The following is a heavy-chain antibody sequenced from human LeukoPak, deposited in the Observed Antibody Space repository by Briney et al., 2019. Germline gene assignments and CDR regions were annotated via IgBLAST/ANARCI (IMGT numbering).Heavy chain of an antibody. CDR2: IYYSGCT. V-gene: IGHV4-59*08. CDR1: GGSMSSYS. Sequence: SETLSLTCTVSGGSMSSYSWSWIRQPPGEGLEWIGFIYYSGCTNYNPSLKSRVTISVDTSKSQFSLKVNSVNAANTARYCCSRKRTSGWGPDYWGQGTLVTVSS. CDR3: SRKRTSGWGPDY. D-gene: IGHD6-19*01. J-gene: IGHJ4*02.